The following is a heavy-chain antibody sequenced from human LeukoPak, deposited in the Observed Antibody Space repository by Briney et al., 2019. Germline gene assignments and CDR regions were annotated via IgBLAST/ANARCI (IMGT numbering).Heavy chain of an antibody. Sequence: SETLSLTCTAFGDSVSSSNYYWAWFRQPPGKGLDWIGSLYYDGRTYYNPSLKSRVIISVDRSKNQFSLNLSSVTAADTAVYYCARGYTYNYYFDYWGQGTLVTVSS. J-gene: IGHJ4*02. CDR1: GDSVSSSNYY. D-gene: IGHD5-18*01. CDR3: ARGYTYNYYFDY. CDR2: LYYDGRT. V-gene: IGHV4-39*07.